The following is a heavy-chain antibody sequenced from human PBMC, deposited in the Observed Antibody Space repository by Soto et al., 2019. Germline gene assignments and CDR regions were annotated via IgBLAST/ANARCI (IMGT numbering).Heavy chain of an antibody. J-gene: IGHJ1*01. CDR2: ISYDGSNK. V-gene: IGHV3-30-3*01. CDR3: ARAAGGYYYGNCQH. CDR1: GFTFSSYA. D-gene: IGHD3-22*01. Sequence: QVQLVESGGGVVQPGRSLRLSCAASGFTFSSYAMHWVRQAPGKGLEWVAVISYDGSNKYYADSVKGRINISRDNSKNTLYLHTNSLRAKDTAVYYCARAAGGYYYGNCQHWGQGTVVTVAA.